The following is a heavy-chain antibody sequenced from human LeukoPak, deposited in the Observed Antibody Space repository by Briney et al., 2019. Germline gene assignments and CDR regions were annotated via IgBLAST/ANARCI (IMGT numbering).Heavy chain of an antibody. CDR3: AKEPYCSSTSCIGEYFQR. D-gene: IGHD2-2*01. J-gene: IGHJ1*01. Sequence: PGRSLRLSCAASGFTFSSYGMHWVRQAPGKGLGWVAVISYDGSNKYYADTVKGRFTISRDNSKNTLYLQMNSLRAEDTAVYYCAKEPYCSSTSCIGEYFQRWGQGTLVTVSS. CDR1: GFTFSSYG. V-gene: IGHV3-30*18. CDR2: ISYDGSNK.